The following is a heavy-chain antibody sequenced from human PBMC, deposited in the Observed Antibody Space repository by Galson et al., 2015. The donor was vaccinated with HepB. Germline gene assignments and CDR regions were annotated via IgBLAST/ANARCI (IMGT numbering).Heavy chain of an antibody. Sequence: SLRLSCAASGINFRHYWMTWARQASGKGLEWVANIKPDGSEKYYVDSVKGRFAISRDNAKESLYLQMNSLRAEDTAVYYCARNYNWGFDSWGQGTLVTVSS. CDR1: GINFRHYW. V-gene: IGHV3-7*03. CDR3: ARNYNWGFDS. D-gene: IGHD1-20*01. CDR2: IKPDGSEK. J-gene: IGHJ4*02.